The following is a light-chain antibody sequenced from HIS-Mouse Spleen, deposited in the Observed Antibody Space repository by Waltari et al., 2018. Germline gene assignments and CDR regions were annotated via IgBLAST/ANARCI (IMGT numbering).Light chain of an antibody. Sequence: SYVLTQPPSVSVAPGKTARLTCGGNNLGSNTVHWYQQKPGQAPVPVVYDDSDRPSGIPERFSCSNSGNTATLTIRRVEAGDEADYYCQVWDSSSDHVVFGGGTKLTVL. CDR3: QVWDSSSDHVV. CDR2: DDS. CDR1: NLGSNT. V-gene: IGLV3-21*03. J-gene: IGLJ2*01.